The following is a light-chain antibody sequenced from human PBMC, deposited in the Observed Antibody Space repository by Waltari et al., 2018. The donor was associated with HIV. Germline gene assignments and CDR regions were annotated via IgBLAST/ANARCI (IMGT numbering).Light chain of an antibody. Sequence: DIQMSQSPSALSAFLGDRVTHTCRASQGIAIYLAWFQQKPAKVPKLLISVASTLQSGVPSRFSGSGSGTDFALTVSRLQPEDVASYYCQKYNSAPFTFGPGTKVDLK. CDR1: QGIAIY. CDR2: VAS. V-gene: IGKV1-27*01. J-gene: IGKJ3*01. CDR3: QKYNSAPFT.